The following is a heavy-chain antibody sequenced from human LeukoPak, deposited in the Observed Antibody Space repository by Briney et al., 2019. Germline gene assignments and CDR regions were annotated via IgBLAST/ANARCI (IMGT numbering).Heavy chain of an antibody. CDR3: AKGPLIEVAGTTWDY. V-gene: IGHV3-23*01. J-gene: IGHJ4*02. D-gene: IGHD6-19*01. CDR2: ISGSGVNT. Sequence: GGSLRLSCAASGFTFSRYAMTWLRQAPGKRLEWVSAISGSGVNTYYADSVKGRFTISRDNSKNTLYLQMNSLRAEDTAVYYCAKGPLIEVAGTTWDYWGQGTLVTVSS. CDR1: GFTFSRYA.